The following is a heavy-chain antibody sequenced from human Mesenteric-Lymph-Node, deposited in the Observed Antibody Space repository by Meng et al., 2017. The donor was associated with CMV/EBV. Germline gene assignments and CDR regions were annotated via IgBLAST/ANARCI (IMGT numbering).Heavy chain of an antibody. Sequence: GESLKISCAASGFTFSSYGMHWVRQAPGKGLEWVAFIRYDGSNKYYADSVKGRFTISRDNSKNTLYLQMNSLRAEDTAVYYCMVRGAFDYWGQGTLVTVSS. D-gene: IGHD3-10*01. V-gene: IGHV3-30*02. CDR3: MVRGAFDY. CDR2: IRYDGSNK. CDR1: GFTFSSYG. J-gene: IGHJ4*02.